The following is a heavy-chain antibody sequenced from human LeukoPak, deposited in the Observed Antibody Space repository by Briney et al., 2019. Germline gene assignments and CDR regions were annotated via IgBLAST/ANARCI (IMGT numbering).Heavy chain of an antibody. CDR1: GGTFSSYS. CDR2: IIPIFGSA. V-gene: IGHV1-69*13. D-gene: IGHD3-10*01. J-gene: IGHJ4*02. CDR3: ASVGAMVRPMDEGGFDY. Sequence: SVKVSCKASGGTFSSYSINWVRQAPGQGLEWMGGIIPIFGSANYAQKFQGRVTITADESTSTAYMELSSLRSEDTAVYYCASVGAMVRPMDEGGFDYWGQGTLVTVSS.